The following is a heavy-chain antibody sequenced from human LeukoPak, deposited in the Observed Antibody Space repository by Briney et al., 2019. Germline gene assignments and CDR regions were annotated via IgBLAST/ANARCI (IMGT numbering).Heavy chain of an antibody. CDR1: AFTVSTNY. CDR3: ERIKYRAFSL. Sequence: GGSLRLSCVASAFTVSTNYMIWVRQAPGKGLEWVSLIYGYGSTYYADCVKGRVTISRDNSKNTAFLQMNNHRAEDTALYYCERIKYRAFSLWGQGTMVTVSS. V-gene: IGHV3-66*01. CDR2: IYGYGST. D-gene: IGHD5-18*01. J-gene: IGHJ3*01.